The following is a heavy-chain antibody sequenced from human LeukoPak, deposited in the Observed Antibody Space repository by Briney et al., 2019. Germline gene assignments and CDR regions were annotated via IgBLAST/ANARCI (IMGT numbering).Heavy chain of an antibody. CDR3: AKGSGWYVGYFDY. CDR2: ISGSGGST. CDR1: GFTFSSYA. J-gene: IGHJ4*02. V-gene: IGHV3-23*01. Sequence: GGSLRLSSAASGFTFSSYAMSWVRQAPGKGLEWVSAISGSGGSTYYADSVKGRFTISRDNSKNTLYLQMNSLRAEDTAVYYCAKGSGWYVGYFDYWGQGTLVTVSS. D-gene: IGHD6-19*01.